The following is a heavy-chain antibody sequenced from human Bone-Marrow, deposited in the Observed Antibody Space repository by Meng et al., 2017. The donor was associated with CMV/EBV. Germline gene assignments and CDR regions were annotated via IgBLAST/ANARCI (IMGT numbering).Heavy chain of an antibody. CDR3: ARDNGGYYDFWSGYYYFDY. J-gene: IGHJ4*02. V-gene: IGHV4-39*06. CDR2: IYYSGST. D-gene: IGHD3-3*01. Sequence: SETLSLTCTVSGGSISSSSYYWGWIRQPPGKGLEWIGSIYYSGSTYYNPSLKSRVTISVDTSKNQFALKLSSVTAADTAVYDCARDNGGYYDFWSGYYYFDYWGQGTLVTVSS. CDR1: GGSISSSSYY.